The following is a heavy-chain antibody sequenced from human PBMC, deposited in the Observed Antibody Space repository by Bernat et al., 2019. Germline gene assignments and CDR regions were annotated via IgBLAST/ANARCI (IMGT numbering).Heavy chain of an antibody. J-gene: IGHJ3*02. D-gene: IGHD6-13*01. Sequence: QVQLVESGGGVVQPGRSLRLSCAASGFTFSSYGMHWVRQAPGKGLEWVAVIWYDGSNKYYADSVKGRFTISRDNSKNTLYLQMNSLRAEDTAVYYCARGGWVSSSSLSNDAFDIWGQGTMVTVSS. CDR2: IWYDGSNK. V-gene: IGHV3-33*01. CDR1: GFTFSSYG. CDR3: ARGGWVSSSSLSNDAFDI.